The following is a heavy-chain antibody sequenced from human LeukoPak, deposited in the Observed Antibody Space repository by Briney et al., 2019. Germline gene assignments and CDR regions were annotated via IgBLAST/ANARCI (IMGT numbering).Heavy chain of an antibody. V-gene: IGHV4-59*01. Sequence: SETLSLTCTVSGGSISSYYWSWIRQPPGKGLEWIGYIYYSGSTNYNPSLKSRVTISVDTSKNQFSLKLSSVTAADTAVYYCAREVAAAGLFDPWGQGTLVTASS. D-gene: IGHD6-13*01. CDR3: AREVAAAGLFDP. CDR2: IYYSGST. J-gene: IGHJ5*02. CDR1: GGSISSYY.